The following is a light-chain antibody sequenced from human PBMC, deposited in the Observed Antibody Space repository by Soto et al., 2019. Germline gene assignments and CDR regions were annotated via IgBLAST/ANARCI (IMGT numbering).Light chain of an antibody. J-gene: IGKJ2*01. Sequence: DIQMTQSPSTLSASVGNRVTITCRASQSSSRWLAWYQQKPGAAPKLLIYEASTLESGVPSRFSGSRSGTEFTLTVSSLQPDDFATYYCQQYNDSFPYAFGQGTQLEIK. CDR3: QQYNDSFPYA. V-gene: IGKV1-5*03. CDR2: EAS. CDR1: QSSSRW.